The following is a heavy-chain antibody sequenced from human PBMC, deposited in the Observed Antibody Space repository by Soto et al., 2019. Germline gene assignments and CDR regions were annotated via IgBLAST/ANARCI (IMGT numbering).Heavy chain of an antibody. V-gene: IGHV4-4*02. CDR2: IYHSGST. D-gene: IGHD3-10*01. Sequence: QVQLQESGPGLVKPSGTLSLTCAVSGGSISSSNWWSWVRQPPGKGLEWIGEIYHSGSTNYNPSLKSRVTXPLDKSXXQFSLKLSSVTAADTAVYYCARLYMVRGVMCWFDPWGQGTLVTVSS. J-gene: IGHJ5*02. CDR3: ARLYMVRGVMCWFDP. CDR1: GGSISSSNW.